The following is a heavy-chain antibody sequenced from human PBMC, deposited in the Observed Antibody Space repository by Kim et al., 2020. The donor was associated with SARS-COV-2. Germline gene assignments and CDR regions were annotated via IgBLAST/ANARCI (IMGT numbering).Heavy chain of an antibody. Sequence: ADSLKGRFTSTRDNSKNTLYLQMNSLRAEDTAVYYCARDFVTVTTQVTSYWGQGTLVTVSS. CDR3: ARDFVTVTTQVTSY. D-gene: IGHD4-17*01. V-gene: IGHV3-30*01. J-gene: IGHJ4*02.